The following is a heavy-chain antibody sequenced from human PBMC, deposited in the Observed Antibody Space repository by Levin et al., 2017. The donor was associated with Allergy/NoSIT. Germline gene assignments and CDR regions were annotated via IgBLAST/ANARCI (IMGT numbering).Heavy chain of an antibody. J-gene: IGHJ4*02. V-gene: IGHV4-61*01. Sequence: PSETLSLTCTVSGGSVSSGSYYWSWIRQPPGKGLEWIGYIYYSGSTNYNPSLKSRVTISVDTSKNQFSLKLSSVTAADTAVYYCARALRMWLWVDYWGQGTLVTVSS. CDR2: IYYSGST. CDR3: ARALRMWLWVDY. CDR1: GGSVSSGSYY. D-gene: IGHD3-22*01.